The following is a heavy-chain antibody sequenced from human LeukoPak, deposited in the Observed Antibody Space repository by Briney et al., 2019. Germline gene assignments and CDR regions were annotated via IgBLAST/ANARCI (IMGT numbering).Heavy chain of an antibody. D-gene: IGHD3-22*01. CDR1: GFTFSSYG. CDR3: AKDLRRYYYDSSGYEWAFDY. Sequence: GGSLRLSCAASGFTFSSYGMHWVRQAPGKGLEWVAFIRYDGSNKYYADSVKGRFTISRDNSKNTLYLQMNSLRAEDTAVYYCAKDLRRYYYDSSGYEWAFDYWGQGTLVTVSS. V-gene: IGHV3-30*02. CDR2: IRYDGSNK. J-gene: IGHJ4*02.